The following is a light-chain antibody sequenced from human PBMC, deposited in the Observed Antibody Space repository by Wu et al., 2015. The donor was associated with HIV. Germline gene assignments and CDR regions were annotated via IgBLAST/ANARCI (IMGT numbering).Light chain of an antibody. J-gene: IGKJ1*01. Sequence: DIQLTQSPSFLSTSVGDRVTITCRASQSISTFLNWYQQKPGKAPKVLMSGASSLQSGVPSRFSGSGFGTDFTLTINSLQPEDFATYYCQQSYIAPWTFGQGTKVEIK. CDR2: GAS. V-gene: IGKV1-39*01. CDR3: QQSYIAPWT. CDR1: QSISTF.